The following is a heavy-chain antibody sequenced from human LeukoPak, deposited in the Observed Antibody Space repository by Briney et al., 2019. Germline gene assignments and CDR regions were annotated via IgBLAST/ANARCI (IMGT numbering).Heavy chain of an antibody. CDR3: AKNSQTRSTGTQYYYYGMDV. CDR2: ISGSGGST. Sequence: GGSLRLSCAVSGFTFSSYAMSWVRQAPGKGLEWVSAISGSGGSTYYADSVKGRFTISRDNSKNTLYLQMNSLRAEDTAVYYCAKNSQTRSTGTQYYYYGMDVWGKGTAVTASS. CDR1: GFTFSSYA. J-gene: IGHJ6*04. D-gene: IGHD4-17*01. V-gene: IGHV3-23*01.